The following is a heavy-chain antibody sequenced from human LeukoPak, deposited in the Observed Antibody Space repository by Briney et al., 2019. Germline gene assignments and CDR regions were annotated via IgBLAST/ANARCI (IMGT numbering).Heavy chain of an antibody. CDR2: LIPNTGGT. D-gene: IGHD3-10*01. V-gene: IGHV1-2*06. CDR1: GYTFTDYC. Sequence: ASVKVSCKASGYTFTDYCVYWVRQAPGQGLEWMGRLIPNTGGTTYAQKFQGRVTLTRGTSISTAYMELTRLRFDDTAVYYCLVDGSGTYTGLDHWGQGTLVAVSS. J-gene: IGHJ4*02. CDR3: LVDGSGTYTGLDH.